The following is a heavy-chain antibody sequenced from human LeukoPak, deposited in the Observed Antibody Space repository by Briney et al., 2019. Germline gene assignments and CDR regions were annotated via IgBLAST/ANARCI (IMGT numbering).Heavy chain of an antibody. D-gene: IGHD3-16*01. CDR1: GFTFSSFG. CDR3: AEDWSNSWGSYFDY. J-gene: IGHJ4*02. Sequence: GGSLRLSCAASGFTFSSFGTHSVRQAPGKGLEWVAFIRNDGSIKYYADSVQGRFTISRDNSKNTLYLQMNSLRPEDTAVYYCAEDWSNSWGSYFDYWGQGTLVTVSS. CDR2: IRNDGSIK. V-gene: IGHV3-30*02.